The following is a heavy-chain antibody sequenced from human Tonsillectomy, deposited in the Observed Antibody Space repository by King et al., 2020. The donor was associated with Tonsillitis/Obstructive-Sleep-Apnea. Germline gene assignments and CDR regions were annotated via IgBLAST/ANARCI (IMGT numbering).Heavy chain of an antibody. V-gene: IGHV3-30*01. J-gene: IGHJ5*02. CDR1: GFTFSSYA. D-gene: IGHD6-25*01. Sequence: VQLVQSGGGVVQPGRSLRLSCAASGFTFSSYAMHWVRQAPGKGLEWVAVISYDGSNKYYADSVKGRFTISRDNSKNTLYLQMNSLRAEDTAVYYCARGGPKERILNWFDPWGQGPLVTVSS. CDR2: ISYDGSNK. CDR3: ARGGPKERILNWFDP.